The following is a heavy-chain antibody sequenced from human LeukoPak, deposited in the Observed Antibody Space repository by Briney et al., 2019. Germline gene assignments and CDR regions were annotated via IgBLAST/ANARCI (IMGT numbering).Heavy chain of an antibody. CDR3: ASASPERELRILP. D-gene: IGHD1-26*01. J-gene: IGHJ3*01. V-gene: IGHV4-30-4*08. Sequence: SETLSLTCTVSGGSISSGDYYWSWIRQPPGKGLEWIGYIYYSGSTYYNPSLKSRVTISVDTSKNQFSLKLSSVTAADTAVYYCASASPERELRILPWGQGTMVTVSS. CDR1: GGSISSGDYY. CDR2: IYYSGST.